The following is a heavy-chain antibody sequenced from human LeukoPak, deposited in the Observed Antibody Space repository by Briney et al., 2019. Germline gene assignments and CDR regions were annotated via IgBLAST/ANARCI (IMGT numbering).Heavy chain of an antibody. CDR2: FNAGDGTR. CDR1: GGTFSSYA. D-gene: IGHD1-1*01. J-gene: IGHJ4*02. V-gene: IGHV1-3*01. CDR3: ARDRGPGNWNAFDY. Sequence: PWASVKVSCTASGGTFSSYAISWVRQAPGQRPEWMGCFNAGDGTRRYSQRLQGRVTITMETSASTAYMELTSLSSEDTAVYYCARDRGPGNWNAFDYWGQGTLVTVSS.